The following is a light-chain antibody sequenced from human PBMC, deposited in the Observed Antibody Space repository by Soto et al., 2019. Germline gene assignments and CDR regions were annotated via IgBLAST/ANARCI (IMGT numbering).Light chain of an antibody. Sequence: QSALTQPASVSGSPGQSIAISCTGTSSYVGGYSYVSWYQQQPGKAPKLMISDVSNRPSGVSDRFSCSKSGNTASLTISGLQAEDEADYYCAPYTTSSTYVFGTGTKVTVL. CDR3: APYTTSSTYV. CDR2: DVS. J-gene: IGLJ1*01. V-gene: IGLV2-14*01. CDR1: SSYVGGYSY.